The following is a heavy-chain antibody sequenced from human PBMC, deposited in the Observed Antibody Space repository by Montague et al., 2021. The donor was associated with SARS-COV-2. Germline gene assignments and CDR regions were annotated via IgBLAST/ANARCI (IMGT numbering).Heavy chain of an antibody. D-gene: IGHD2-15*01. V-gene: IGHV4-39*01. CDR2: IYFSGXS. CDR3: ARHRRGGVVVAALNWFDP. CDR1: GGSVSSSGYY. Sequence: SETLSLTCTVSGGSVSSSGYYWGWIRQPPGKGLEWIGSIYFSGXSXYXXXXKXRVSISVDTSKNQFSLRLSSVTSADTAVYYCARHRRGGVVVAALNWFDPWGQGTLVTVSS. J-gene: IGHJ5*02.